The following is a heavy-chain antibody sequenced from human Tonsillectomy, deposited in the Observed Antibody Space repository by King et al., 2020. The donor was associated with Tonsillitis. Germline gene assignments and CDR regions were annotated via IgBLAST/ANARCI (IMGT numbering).Heavy chain of an antibody. CDR3: AKDPIAAVGGREYS. CDR1: GFTFSSYA. Sequence: EVQLVESGGGLVQPGGSLRLSCAASGFTFSSYAMSWVRQAPGKGLEWVAAISGSGDSTYYADSVKGRFTISRDNSKNTLYLQMNSLRAEDTAVYYCAKDPIAAVGGREYSWGQGTLVTVSS. J-gene: IGHJ4*02. V-gene: IGHV3-23*04. CDR2: ISGSGDST. D-gene: IGHD6-13*01.